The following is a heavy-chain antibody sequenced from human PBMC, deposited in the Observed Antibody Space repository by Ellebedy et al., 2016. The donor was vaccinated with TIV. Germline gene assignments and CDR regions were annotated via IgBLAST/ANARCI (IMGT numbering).Heavy chain of an antibody. V-gene: IGHV1-46*01. Sequence: AASVKVSCKASGYSFSDYYIHWFRQAPGQGLEWMGIINPTGCATNYALKFRGRLAMTRDTSTSSLFMELNSLTPEDTATYFCARGVDCAADCYPDYWGQGTLVTVSS. CDR1: GYSFSDYY. J-gene: IGHJ4*02. D-gene: IGHD2-21*02. CDR2: INPTGCAT. CDR3: ARGVDCAADCYPDY.